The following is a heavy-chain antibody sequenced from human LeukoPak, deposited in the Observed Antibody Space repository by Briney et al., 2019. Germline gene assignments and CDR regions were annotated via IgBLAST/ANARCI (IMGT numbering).Heavy chain of an antibody. CDR1: GFSFSFYW. CDR3: AGGGGNSDY. J-gene: IGHJ4*02. CDR2: IKEDGSEK. D-gene: IGHD1-26*01. V-gene: IGHV3-7*01. Sequence: PGGSLRLSCAASGFSFSFYWMSWVRQAPGKGLEWVANIKEDGSEKYYVDSVKGRFTISRDNAKNSLYLQVISLRAEDTAVYYCAGGGGNSDYWGQGTLVTVSS.